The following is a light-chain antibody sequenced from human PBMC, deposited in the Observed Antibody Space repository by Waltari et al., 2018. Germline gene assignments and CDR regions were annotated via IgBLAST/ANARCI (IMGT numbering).Light chain of an antibody. CDR3: QKYNSAPRT. V-gene: IGKV1-27*01. CDR1: HGISNY. J-gene: IGKJ1*01. CDR2: AAS. Sequence: DIQMTQSPSSLSASVGDRFTITCRASHGISNYLAWYQQKPWKVPKLLIYAASTLQSGVPSRFSGSGSGTDFTLTISSLQPEDVATYYCQKYNSAPRTFGQGTKVEIK.